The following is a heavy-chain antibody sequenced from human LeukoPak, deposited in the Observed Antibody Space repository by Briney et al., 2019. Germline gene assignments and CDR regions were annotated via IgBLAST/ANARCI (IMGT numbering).Heavy chain of an antibody. Sequence: GGSLRLSCAASGFTFSSYAMSWVRQAPGKGLEWVSAISSNGGSTYYANSVKGRFTISRDNSKNTLYLQMGSLRAEDMAVYYCARVDSSGDYYYYYGMDVWGQGTTVTVSS. CDR2: ISSNGGST. CDR1: GFTFSSYA. D-gene: IGHD6-19*01. J-gene: IGHJ6*02. V-gene: IGHV3-64*01. CDR3: ARVDSSGDYYYYYGMDV.